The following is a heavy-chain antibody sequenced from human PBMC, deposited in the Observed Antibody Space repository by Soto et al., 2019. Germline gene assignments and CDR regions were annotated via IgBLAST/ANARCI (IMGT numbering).Heavy chain of an antibody. CDR3: ARSVEWLASFDY. Sequence: QVQLVQSGAEVKKPGASVKVSCKASGYTFTSYDINWVRQATGQGLEWMGWMNPNSGNTGYAQKFQGRVTMTRNTSISTAYMELSSMRSEDTAVYYCARSVEWLASFDYWGQGTLVTVSS. D-gene: IGHD6-19*01. CDR2: MNPNSGNT. J-gene: IGHJ4*02. V-gene: IGHV1-8*01. CDR1: GYTFTSYD.